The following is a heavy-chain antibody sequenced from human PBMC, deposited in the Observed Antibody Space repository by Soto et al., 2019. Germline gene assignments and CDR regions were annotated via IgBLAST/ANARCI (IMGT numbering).Heavy chain of an antibody. Sequence: PGESLKISCKGSGYSFTRYCMRWVRQKPGKGLEWMGIINPSGGSTSYTQKFQGRVTMTRDTSTSTVYMELSSLRSEDTAVYYCARSYYGSGSFNWFDPWGQGTLVTISS. D-gene: IGHD3-10*01. CDR2: INPSGGST. CDR1: GYSFTRYC. J-gene: IGHJ5*02. V-gene: IGHV1-46*03. CDR3: ARSYYGSGSFNWFDP.